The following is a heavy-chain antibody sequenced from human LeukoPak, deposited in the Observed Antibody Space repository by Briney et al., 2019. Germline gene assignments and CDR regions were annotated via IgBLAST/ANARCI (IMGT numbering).Heavy chain of an antibody. CDR1: GGSFSGYY. CDR3: ARGRTYYYDTSGYYPSIYYGMDV. J-gene: IGHJ6*02. D-gene: IGHD3-22*01. V-gene: IGHV4-34*01. Sequence: KPSETLSLTCAVSGGSFSGYYWYWIRQPPGKGLEWIGEINHGESTNYNPSLESRATLSVDTSKNQFSLKLTSVTAADTAVYYCARGRTYYYDTSGYYPSIYYGMDVWGQGTTVIVSS. CDR2: INHGEST.